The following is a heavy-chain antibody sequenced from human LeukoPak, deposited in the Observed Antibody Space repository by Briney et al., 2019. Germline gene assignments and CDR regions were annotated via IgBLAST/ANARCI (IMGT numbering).Heavy chain of an antibody. D-gene: IGHD2-15*01. J-gene: IGHJ4*02. CDR3: ARDHIASSGRRYLVY. CDR1: GFTFSTFG. V-gene: IGHV3-30*02. Sequence: PGGSLRLSCAASGFTFSTFGIHWVRQAPAQGLEWVAFIRYDASDKYYVDSVKGRFAISRDNSKNTLYLQMNSLRVEDTAVYYCARDHIASSGRRYLVYWGQGTLVTVSS. CDR2: IRYDASDK.